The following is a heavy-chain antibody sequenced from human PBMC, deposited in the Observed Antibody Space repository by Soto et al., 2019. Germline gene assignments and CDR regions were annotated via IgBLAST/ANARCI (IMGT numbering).Heavy chain of an antibody. J-gene: IGHJ1*01. V-gene: IGHV3-48*04. CDR1: GFTFSSYS. D-gene: IGHD1-26*01. Sequence: GGSLRLSCVASGFTFSSYSIVWVRQAPGKGLEWLSYIFTTGTTMYYADSVKGRFTISRDNAKNSLYLQMNSLRAEDAAVYYCASGRVGATTIISGDEYSQHWGQGTLVTVSS. CDR3: ASGRVGATTIISGDEYSQH. CDR2: IFTTGTTM.